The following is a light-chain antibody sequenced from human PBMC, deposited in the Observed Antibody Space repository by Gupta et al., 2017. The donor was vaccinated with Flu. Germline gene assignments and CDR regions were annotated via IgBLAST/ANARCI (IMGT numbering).Light chain of an antibody. Sequence: DVQLTQSPSFLPASVGARVAITCRASQAISRSLDWYQQKAGEGAKLLIYAVSTLQTAVPSRFSGSGSGTEFTLTISSLQPEDFGIYYCQRVYQYPVTFGGGTKVEIK. CDR2: AVS. CDR3: QRVYQYPVT. J-gene: IGKJ4*01. V-gene: IGKV1-9*01. CDR1: QAISRS.